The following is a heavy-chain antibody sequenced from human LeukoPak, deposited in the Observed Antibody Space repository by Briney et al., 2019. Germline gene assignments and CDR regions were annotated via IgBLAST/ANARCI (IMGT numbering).Heavy chain of an antibody. CDR1: GYTFTSYD. J-gene: IGHJ3*02. CDR3: ARTNYDFWSGYTDAFDI. V-gene: IGHV1-8*01. Sequence: SVKVSCKASGYTFTSYDINWVRQATGQGLEWMGWMNPNSGNTGYAQKFQGRVTITRNTSISTAYMELSSLRSADTAVYYCARTNYDFWSGYTDAFDIWGQGTMVTVSS. D-gene: IGHD3-3*01. CDR2: MNPNSGNT.